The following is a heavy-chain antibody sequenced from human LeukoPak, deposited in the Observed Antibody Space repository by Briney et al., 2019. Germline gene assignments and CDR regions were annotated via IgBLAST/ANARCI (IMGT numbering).Heavy chain of an antibody. CDR3: ARELSSSWPDAFDI. CDR2: IYYSGST. J-gene: IGHJ3*02. CDR1: GGSISSSSYY. Sequence: SETLSLTCTVSGGSISSSSYYWGWIRQPPGKGLEWIGSIYYSGSTYYNPSLKSRVTISVDTSKNQFSLKLSSVTAADTAVYYCARELSSSWPDAFDIWGQGTMITVSS. V-gene: IGHV4-39*07. D-gene: IGHD6-13*01.